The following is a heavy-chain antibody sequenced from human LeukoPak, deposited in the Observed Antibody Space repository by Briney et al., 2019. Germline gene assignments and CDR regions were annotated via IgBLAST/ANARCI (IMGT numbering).Heavy chain of an antibody. Sequence: PSETLSLTCTVSGGSISGYYLTWIRQPPGKGLEWIGYIYSSGSTKYNPSLKSRVTISVDTSKNQFSLNLSSVTAADTAVYYCARDMITFGGVIAVDAFDIWGQGTMVTVSS. V-gene: IGHV4-59*01. J-gene: IGHJ3*02. D-gene: IGHD3-16*02. CDR3: ARDMITFGGVIAVDAFDI. CDR1: GGSISGYY. CDR2: IYSSGST.